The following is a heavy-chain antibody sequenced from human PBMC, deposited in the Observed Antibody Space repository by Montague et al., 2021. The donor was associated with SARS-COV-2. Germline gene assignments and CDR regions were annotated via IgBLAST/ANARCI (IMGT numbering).Heavy chain of an antibody. Sequence: SLRLSCAASGFTFSTYAMNWVRQAPGKGLEWVSGISGSGGGTFYADSVKGRFTISRDNSKNTLYLQMNSLRAEDTAVYFRAKGSLPGDFVFHYWGQGTLVTVSS. CDR1: GFTFSTYA. D-gene: IGHD4-17*01. CDR3: AKGSLPGDFVFHY. V-gene: IGHV3-23*01. CDR2: ISGSGGGT. J-gene: IGHJ4*02.